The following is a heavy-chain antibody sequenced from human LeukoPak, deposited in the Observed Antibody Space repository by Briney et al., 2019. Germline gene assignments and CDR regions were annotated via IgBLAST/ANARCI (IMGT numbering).Heavy chain of an antibody. V-gene: IGHV1-18*01. CDR3: ARDTVVVPAAPFDY. Sequence: ASVKVSCKASGYTFTSYGISWVGQAPGQGLEWMGWISAYNGNTNYAQKLQGRVTMTTDTSTSTAYMELRSLRSDDTAVYYCARDTVVVPAAPFDYWGQGTLVTVSS. D-gene: IGHD2-2*01. J-gene: IGHJ4*02. CDR2: ISAYNGNT. CDR1: GYTFTSYG.